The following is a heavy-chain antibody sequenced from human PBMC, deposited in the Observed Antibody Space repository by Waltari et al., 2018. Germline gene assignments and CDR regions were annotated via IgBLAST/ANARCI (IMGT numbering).Heavy chain of an antibody. CDR3: ARTPSGVRFGVVIGFDP. D-gene: IGHD3-3*01. V-gene: IGHV1-69*13. Sequence: QVQLVQSGAEVKKPVSSVTVSCKASGGTFSSYAIRWVRQAPGQGLEWMGRIIPIFGTANYAQKFQGRVTITADKSTSTAYMQLSSLRSEDTAVYYCARTPSGVRFGVVIGFDPWGQGTLVTVSS. CDR1: GGTFSSYA. J-gene: IGHJ5*02. CDR2: IIPIFGTA.